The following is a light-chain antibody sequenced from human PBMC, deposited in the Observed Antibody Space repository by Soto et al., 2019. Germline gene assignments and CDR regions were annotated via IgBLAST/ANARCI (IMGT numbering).Light chain of an antibody. CDR3: CSYAGSYVG. CDR1: SSDVGGYNY. CDR2: DVS. Sequence: QSALTQPRSVSVSPGQSVTISGTGTSSDVGGYNYVSLYQQHTGKAPKLMIYDVSTRPSGVPDRFSGSKSGITASLTISGLLAGDAADYYCCSYAGSYVGFGGGTKVTVL. J-gene: IGLJ2*01. V-gene: IGLV2-11*01.